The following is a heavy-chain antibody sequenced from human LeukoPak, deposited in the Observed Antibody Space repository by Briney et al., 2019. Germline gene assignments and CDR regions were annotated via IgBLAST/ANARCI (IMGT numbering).Heavy chain of an antibody. Sequence: GGSLRLSCAASGFTFSNYGIHWVRQAPGKGLEWVALISYDGSNQYFADSVRGRFTLSRDNAKNTLYLQMNSLRVDDTAVYYCAKDITLIRGALRDWGQGTLVTVSS. D-gene: IGHD3-10*01. CDR1: GFTFSNYG. V-gene: IGHV3-30*18. CDR3: AKDITLIRGALRD. J-gene: IGHJ4*02. CDR2: ISYDGSNQ.